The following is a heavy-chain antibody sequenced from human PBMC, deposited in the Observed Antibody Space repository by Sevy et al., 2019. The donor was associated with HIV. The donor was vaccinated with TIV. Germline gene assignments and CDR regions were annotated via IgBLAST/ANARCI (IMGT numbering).Heavy chain of an antibody. CDR3: ARYERDYTHDN. D-gene: IGHD4-4*01. CDR1: GYTFTYYY. V-gene: IGHV1-2*02. Sequence: ASVKVSCKTSGYTFTYYYMHWVRQAPGQGLEWMGWINPNTGGTNYAQKFQGRVTMTRDTSISTAYMELGRLTSDDTAVYYCARYERDYTHDNCGQGTLVTVSS. J-gene: IGHJ4*02. CDR2: INPNTGGT.